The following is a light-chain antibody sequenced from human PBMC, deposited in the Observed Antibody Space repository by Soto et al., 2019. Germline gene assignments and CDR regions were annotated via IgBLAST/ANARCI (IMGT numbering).Light chain of an antibody. CDR1: SSNIGSNT. J-gene: IGLJ3*02. Sequence: QSVLTQPPSVSEAPRQRVTISCSGSSSNIGSNTVNWYQQLPGTAPKVLIQSNNHRPSGVPDRFSGSKSGTSASLAISGLQSEDEADYYCAAWDDSLNGPVFGGGTKVTVL. V-gene: IGLV1-44*01. CDR3: AAWDDSLNGPV. CDR2: SNN.